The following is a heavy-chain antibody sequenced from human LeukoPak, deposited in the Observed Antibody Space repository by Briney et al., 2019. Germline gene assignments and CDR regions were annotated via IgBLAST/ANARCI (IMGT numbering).Heavy chain of an antibody. CDR2: ISYDGSNK. D-gene: IGHD2-21*02. CDR3: ARVVVTAIDY. CDR1: GFTFSSYA. J-gene: IGHJ4*02. V-gene: IGHV3-30*04. Sequence: GGSLRLSCAASGFTFSSYAMHWVRQAPGKGLEWVAVISYDGSNKYYADSVKGRFTISRDNAKNTLYLQMNSLRAEDTAVYYCARVVVTAIDYWGQGTPVTVSS.